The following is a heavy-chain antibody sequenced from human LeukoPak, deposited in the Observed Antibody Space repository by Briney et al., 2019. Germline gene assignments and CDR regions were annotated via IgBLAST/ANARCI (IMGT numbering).Heavy chain of an antibody. V-gene: IGHV1-2*02. J-gene: IGHJ4*02. CDR1: GYTFSDYY. D-gene: IGHD3-22*01. Sequence: GASVKVSCKASGYTFSDYYMHWVRQAPGQGLEWMGWINSNSGGTNYAQKFQGRVTMTRDMSISTAYMEVSRLTSDDTAVYYCARATIADSSTYYIDYWGLGTLVTVSS. CDR3: ARATIADSSTYYIDY. CDR2: INSNSGGT.